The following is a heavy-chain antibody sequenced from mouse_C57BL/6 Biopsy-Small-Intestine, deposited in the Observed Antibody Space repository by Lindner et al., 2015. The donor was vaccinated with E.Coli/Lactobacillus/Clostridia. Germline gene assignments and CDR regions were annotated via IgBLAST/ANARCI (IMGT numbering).Heavy chain of an antibody. CDR2: IYPRSGNT. Sequence: VQLQESGAELARPGASVKLSCKPSGYTFTSYGISWVKQKPGQGLEWIGEIYPRSGNTYYNENFKDKATLTADKSSSTAYMELRSLTSEDSAVYLCARGGIYYGNYVRYFDVWGPGTTVIVSS. CDR1: GYTFTSYG. J-gene: IGHJ1*01. D-gene: IGHD2-1*01. V-gene: IGHV1-81*01. CDR3: ARGGIYYGNYVRYFDV.